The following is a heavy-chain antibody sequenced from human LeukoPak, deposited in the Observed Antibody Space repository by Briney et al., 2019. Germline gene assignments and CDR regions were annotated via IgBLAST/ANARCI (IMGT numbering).Heavy chain of an antibody. Sequence: SVKVSCKASGFTFTSSAMQWVRQARGQRLEWIGWIVVGSGNTNYAQKFQERVTITRDMSTSTAYMELSSLRSEDTAVYYCAAVSSISSPAAIPPRGQGTLVTVSS. J-gene: IGHJ5*02. CDR1: GFTFTSSA. CDR2: IVVGSGNT. D-gene: IGHD2-2*01. CDR3: AAVSSISSPAAIPP. V-gene: IGHV1-58*02.